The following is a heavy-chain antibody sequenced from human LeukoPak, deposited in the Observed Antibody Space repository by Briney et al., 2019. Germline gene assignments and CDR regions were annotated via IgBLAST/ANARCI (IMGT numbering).Heavy chain of an antibody. V-gene: IGHV3-7*01. D-gene: IGHD3-10*01. CDR1: GFDFTVYW. Sequence: GGSLRLSCAASGFDFTVYWMTWVRQAPGKGLEWVANIKQDGSEKYYVDSVKGRFTISRDNAKNSVFLQMNSLRAEDTALYYCARDGVRAVTFNHYYFLDVWGKGTTVTVSS. CDR3: ARDGVRAVTFNHYYFLDV. CDR2: IKQDGSEK. J-gene: IGHJ6*03.